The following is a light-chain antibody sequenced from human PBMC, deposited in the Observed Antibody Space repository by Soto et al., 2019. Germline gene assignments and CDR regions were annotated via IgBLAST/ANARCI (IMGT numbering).Light chain of an antibody. CDR1: SSDIGAYKY. J-gene: IGLJ1*01. Sequence: QSALTQPASVSGSPGQSITISCTGTSSDIGAYKYVSWYRQYPGKAPHLMLYEVSKRPSDVSVRFSGSKSGNTASLTIAGLQPEDEADYFCNSYTDTSTVFGTGTKLTVL. CDR2: EVS. V-gene: IGLV2-14*01. CDR3: NSYTDTSTV.